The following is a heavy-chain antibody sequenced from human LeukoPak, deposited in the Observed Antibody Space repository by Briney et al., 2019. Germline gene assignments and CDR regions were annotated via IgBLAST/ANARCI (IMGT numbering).Heavy chain of an antibody. V-gene: IGHV4-38-2*01. J-gene: IGHJ4*02. Sequence: SETPSLTCAVSGYSISSGYHWGWIRQSPGKGLEWIGSIFHSGNTYYNPSLKSRVTISVDTSMNQFSLKLTSLTAADTAVYYCARTLYCIGATATCYSPELFDSWGQGTLVTVSS. D-gene: IGHD2-15*01. CDR1: GYSISSGYH. CDR2: IFHSGNT. CDR3: ARTLYCIGATATCYSPELFDS.